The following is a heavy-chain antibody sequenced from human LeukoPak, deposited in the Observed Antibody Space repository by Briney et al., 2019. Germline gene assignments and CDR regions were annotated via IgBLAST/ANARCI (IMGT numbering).Heavy chain of an antibody. Sequence: GGSLRLSCAASKFTFSTSAMSWVRQAPGKGLEWVSAISGSGANTYYVDSVKGRFTISRDNSKNTLYLEMSNLRSDDTAVYYCAKESQTYYDIMTGYPNYYFDYWGQGTLVTVSS. CDR3: AKESQTYYDIMTGYPNYYFDY. J-gene: IGHJ4*02. V-gene: IGHV3-23*01. CDR2: ISGSGANT. CDR1: KFTFSTSA. D-gene: IGHD3-9*01.